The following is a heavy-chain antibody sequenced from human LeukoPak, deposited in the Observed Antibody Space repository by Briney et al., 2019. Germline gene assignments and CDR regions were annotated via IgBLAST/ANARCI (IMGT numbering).Heavy chain of an antibody. CDR1: GFTFSSYW. CDR3: AGTMVRGAFDY. D-gene: IGHD3-10*01. V-gene: IGHV3-74*01. CDR2: INSDGSST. J-gene: IGHJ4*02. Sequence: GESLRLSCAASGFTFSSYWMHWVRQAPGKGLVWVSRINSDGSSTSYADSVKGRFTISRDNAKNTLYLQMNSLRAEDTAVYYCAGTMVRGAFDYWGQGTLVTVSS.